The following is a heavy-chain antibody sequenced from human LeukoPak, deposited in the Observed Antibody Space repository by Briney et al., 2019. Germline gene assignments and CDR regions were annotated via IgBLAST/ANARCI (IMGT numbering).Heavy chain of an antibody. Sequence: GGSLRLSCAASGFTFSNYAMHWVRQAPGKGLEYVSTISSDGGSTSYANSVKGRFTISRDNSKNTLYLQMGSLRAEDMAVYYCARAGSSFAWVWFDPWGQGTLVAVSS. D-gene: IGHD6-13*01. J-gene: IGHJ5*02. CDR3: ARAGSSFAWVWFDP. V-gene: IGHV3-64*01. CDR1: GFTFSNYA. CDR2: ISSDGGST.